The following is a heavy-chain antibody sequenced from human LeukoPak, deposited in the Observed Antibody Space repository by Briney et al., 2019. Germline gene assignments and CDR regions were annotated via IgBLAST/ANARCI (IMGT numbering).Heavy chain of an antibody. V-gene: IGHV3-23*01. CDR2: ISSSGSGGNT. Sequence: PGGSLRLSCTASGFICSDYAMSWARQAHGKGLEWVAGISSSGSGGNTYYADSVKGRFTISRDASKNILFLQMNTLRAEDTAIYYCAKDRTVGASYWYFDLWGRGTLVTVSS. J-gene: IGHJ2*01. CDR3: AKDRTVGASYWYFDL. D-gene: IGHD1-26*01. CDR1: GFICSDYA.